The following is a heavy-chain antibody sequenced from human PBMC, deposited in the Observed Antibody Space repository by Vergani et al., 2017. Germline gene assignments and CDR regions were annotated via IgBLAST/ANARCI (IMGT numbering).Heavy chain of an antibody. V-gene: IGHV1-8*03. CDR3: VRARRTCTYDHCPRYYYDL. D-gene: IGHD2-8*01. Sequence: QVQLVQSGSELKKPGASVKVSCTASGYTFTSDDINWVRQATGQGLEWMGWMNPISGNTGYAQNLQGRLTITRDTSVNTAYMELSSLTSEDMAVYYCVRARRTCTYDHCPRYYYDLWGQGTLVTVSS. J-gene: IGHJ4*02. CDR2: MNPISGNT. CDR1: GYTFTSDD.